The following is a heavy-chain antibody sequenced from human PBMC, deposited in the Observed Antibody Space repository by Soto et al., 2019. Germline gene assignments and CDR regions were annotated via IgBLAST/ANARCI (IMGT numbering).Heavy chain of an antibody. D-gene: IGHD5-18*01. CDR1: GYTFTGHY. J-gene: IGHJ4*02. CDR3: ARGYTYGSFDN. Sequence: ASVKVSCKTSGYTFTGHYIHWVRQAPGQGLEWMGWINPNSGDISYPEKFQGRVTMTRDTSISTAYMELSRLRSDDTAVYYCARGYTYGSFDNWAQGTLVTVSS. CDR2: INPNSGDI. V-gene: IGHV1-2*02.